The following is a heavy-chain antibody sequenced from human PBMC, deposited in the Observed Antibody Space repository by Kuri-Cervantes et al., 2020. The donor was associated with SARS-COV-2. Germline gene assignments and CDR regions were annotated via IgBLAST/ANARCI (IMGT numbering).Heavy chain of an antibody. CDR1: GFTFDDYT. CDR2: ISGSGGST. V-gene: IGHV3-23*01. CDR3: ARAYCGGDCYFDYYYYGMDV. D-gene: IGHD2-21*01. J-gene: IGHJ6*02. Sequence: GGSLRLSCAASGFTFDDYTMHWVRQAPGKGLEWVSAISGSGGSTYYADSVKGRFTISRDNSKNTLYLQMNSLRAEDTAVYYCARAYCGGDCYFDYYYYGMDVWGQGTTVTVSS.